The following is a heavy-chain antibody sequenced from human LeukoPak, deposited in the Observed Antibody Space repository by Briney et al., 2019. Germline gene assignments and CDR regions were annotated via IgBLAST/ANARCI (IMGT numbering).Heavy chain of an antibody. Sequence: GGSLRLSCAASGFTFSSYWMSWVRQAPGKGLEWVANIKQDGSEKYYVDSVKGRFNISRDNAKHSLYLQINSLRAEDTAVYCCARVGPRVVPAGGFDYWGEGTLVSVCS. CDR1: GFTFSSYW. V-gene: IGHV3-7*01. D-gene: IGHD2-2*01. J-gene: IGHJ4*02. CDR3: ARVGPRVVPAGGFDY. CDR2: IKQDGSEK.